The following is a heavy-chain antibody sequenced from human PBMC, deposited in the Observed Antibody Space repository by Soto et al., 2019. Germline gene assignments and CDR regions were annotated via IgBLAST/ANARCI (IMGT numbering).Heavy chain of an antibody. Sequence: GGSLRLSCAASGFTFSSYSMNWVRQAPGKGLEWVSSISSSSSYIYYADSVNGRFTISRDNAKNSLYLQMNSLRAEDTAVYYCARDFRDSSGYYHAFDIWGQGTMVTVSS. CDR1: GFTFSSYS. CDR2: ISSSSSYI. CDR3: ARDFRDSSGYYHAFDI. D-gene: IGHD3-22*01. V-gene: IGHV3-21*01. J-gene: IGHJ3*02.